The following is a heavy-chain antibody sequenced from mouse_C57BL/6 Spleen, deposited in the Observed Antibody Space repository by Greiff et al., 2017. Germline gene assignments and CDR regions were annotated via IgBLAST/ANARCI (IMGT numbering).Heavy chain of an antibody. Sequence: EVKLQESGPELVKPGASVKIPCKASGYTFTDYNMDWVQQSHGKSLEWIGDINPNNGGTIYNQKFKGKATLTVDKSSSTAYMELRSLTSEDTAVYYCARSLTTVVAPMDYWGQGTSVTVSS. CDR3: ARSLTTVVAPMDY. D-gene: IGHD1-1*01. CDR1: GYTFTDYN. V-gene: IGHV1-18*01. J-gene: IGHJ4*01. CDR2: INPNNGGT.